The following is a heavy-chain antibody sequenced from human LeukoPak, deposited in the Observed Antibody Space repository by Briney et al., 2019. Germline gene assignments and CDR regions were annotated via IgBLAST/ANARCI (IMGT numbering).Heavy chain of an antibody. D-gene: IGHD1-26*01. J-gene: IGHJ4*02. CDR3: ARPSHMGYFFDY. Sequence: PGGSLRLSCEASGFTFSTYAMNWVRQAPGKGLEWVSYISTSGSTLYSADSVRGRFTISRDNAKNSLYLQMNSLRAEDTAVYYCARPSHMGYFFDYWGQGTLVTVSS. V-gene: IGHV3-48*03. CDR1: GFTFSTYA. CDR2: ISTSGSTL.